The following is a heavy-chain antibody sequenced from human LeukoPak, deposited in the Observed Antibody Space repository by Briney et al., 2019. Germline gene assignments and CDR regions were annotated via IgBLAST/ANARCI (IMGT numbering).Heavy chain of an antibody. Sequence: SETLSLTCTVSGGSISSSSYYWGWIRQPPGKGLEWIGSIYYSGTTYYNPSLKSRVAIFVDTSKNQFSLKLNSVTAADTAVYYCARHRRHFDFSTGYYAGPFDIWGQGTMVTVSS. D-gene: IGHD3/OR15-3a*01. J-gene: IGHJ3*02. CDR3: ARHRRHFDFSTGYYAGPFDI. CDR1: GGSISSSSYY. CDR2: IYYSGTT. V-gene: IGHV4-39*01.